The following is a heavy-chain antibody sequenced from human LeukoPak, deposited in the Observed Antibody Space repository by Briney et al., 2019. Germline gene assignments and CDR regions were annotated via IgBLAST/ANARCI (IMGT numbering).Heavy chain of an antibody. CDR3: ARDGYSYGYSPTYFDY. J-gene: IGHJ4*02. D-gene: IGHD5-18*01. CDR1: GGSISSSSYY. V-gene: IGHV4-39*07. Sequence: SETLSLTCTVSGGSISSSSYYWGWIRQPPGKGLEWIGSIYYSGSTYYNPSLKSRVTISVDTSKNQFSLKLSSVTAADTAVYYCARDGYSYGYSPTYFDYWGQGTLVTVSS. CDR2: IYYSGST.